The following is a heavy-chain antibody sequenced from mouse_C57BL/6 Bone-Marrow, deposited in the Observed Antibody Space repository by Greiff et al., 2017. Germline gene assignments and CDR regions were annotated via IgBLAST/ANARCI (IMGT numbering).Heavy chain of an antibody. CDR1: GYTFTSYW. D-gene: IGHD1-1*01. CDR3: TLRALITTVVATLDFDV. J-gene: IGHJ1*03. Sequence: EVQLQQSGTVLARPGASVKMSCKTSGYTFTSYWMHWVKQRPGQGLEWIGAIFPGNSDTSYNQKFKGKAKLTAVTSASTAYVELSSLTNEDSAVYYCTLRALITTVVATLDFDVWGTGTTVTVSS. V-gene: IGHV1-5*01. CDR2: IFPGNSDT.